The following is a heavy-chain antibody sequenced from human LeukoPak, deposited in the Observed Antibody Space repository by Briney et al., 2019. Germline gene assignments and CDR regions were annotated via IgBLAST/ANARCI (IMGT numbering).Heavy chain of an antibody. J-gene: IGHJ6*02. CDR3: AVYASWGAGYYYYGMDV. CDR1: GFTFSSYA. Sequence: GGSLRLSCAASGFTFSSYAMSWVRQAPGKGLEWVSAISGSGGSTYYADSVKGRFTISRDNAKKTLYLQMNSMRAEDTAVYYCAVYASWGAGYYYYGMDVWGQGTTVTVSS. CDR2: ISGSGGST. V-gene: IGHV3-23*01. D-gene: IGHD2-8*01.